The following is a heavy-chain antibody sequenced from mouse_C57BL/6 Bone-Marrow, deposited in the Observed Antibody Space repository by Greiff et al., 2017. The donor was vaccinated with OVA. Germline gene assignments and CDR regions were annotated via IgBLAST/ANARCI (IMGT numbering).Heavy chain of an antibody. V-gene: IGHV5-6*01. J-gene: IGHJ4*01. D-gene: IGHD4-1*01. CDR2: ISSGGSYT. CDR1: GFTFSSYG. CDR3: ASWGYAMDY. Sequence: EVQLVESGGDLVKPGGSLKLSCAASGFTFSSYGMSWVRQTPDKRLEWVATISSGGSYTYYPDSVKGRFTISRDNAKNTLYLQMSSLKSEDTAMYYCASWGYAMDYWGQGTSVTVSS.